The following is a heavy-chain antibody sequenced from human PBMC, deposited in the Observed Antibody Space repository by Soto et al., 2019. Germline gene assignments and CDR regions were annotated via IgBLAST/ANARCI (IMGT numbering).Heavy chain of an antibody. CDR2: ISYDGSNK. J-gene: IGHJ4*02. V-gene: IGHV3-30*18. CDR3: AKDFLETTVTTL. CDR1: GFTFSSYG. D-gene: IGHD4-4*01. Sequence: GGSLRLSCAASGFTFSSYGMHWVRQAPGKGLEWVAVISYDGSNKYYADSVKGRFTISRDNSKNTLYLQMNSLRAEDTAVYYCAKDFLETTVTTLWGQGTLVTVSS.